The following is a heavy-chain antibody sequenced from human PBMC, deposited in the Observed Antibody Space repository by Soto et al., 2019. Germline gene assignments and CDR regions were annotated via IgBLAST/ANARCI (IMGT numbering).Heavy chain of an antibody. CDR2: IYYSGST. CDR1: GDSISSGGYY. CDR3: ARDGALGYSGSNWFDP. J-gene: IGHJ5*02. Sequence: QVKLQESGPGLVKPSQTLSLTCSVSGDSISSGGYYWNWIRQHPGKGLEWIGSIYYSGSTYYNPSLKSRVTISVDTSKNQFSLQLSSVTAADTAMYYCARDGALGYSGSNWFDPWGQGTLVTVSS. D-gene: IGHD5-12*01. V-gene: IGHV4-31*03.